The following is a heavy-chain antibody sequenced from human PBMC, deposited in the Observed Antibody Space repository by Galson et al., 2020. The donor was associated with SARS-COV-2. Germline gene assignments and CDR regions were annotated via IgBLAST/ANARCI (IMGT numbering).Heavy chain of an antibody. CDR3: LSYSSTRQNH. J-gene: IGHJ5*02. V-gene: IGHV3-64D*06. D-gene: IGHD2-2*01. CDR1: GSIFGASA. CDR2: IISNGGTT. Sequence: GGSLRPSCPAFGSIFGASAMPWVRQAQGKGMEYVPAIISNGGTTFYADSVNGRLSMYRDNSKNMIYLQMTALRLEDTAFYYCLSYSSTRQNHWGQGTRVTGSS.